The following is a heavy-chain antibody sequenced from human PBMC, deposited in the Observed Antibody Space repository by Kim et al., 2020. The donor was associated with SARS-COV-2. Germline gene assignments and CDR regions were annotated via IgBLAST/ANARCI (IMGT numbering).Heavy chain of an antibody. CDR1: GFTFSSYG. J-gene: IGHJ4*02. Sequence: GGSLRLSCAASGFTFSSYGMHWVRQAPGKGLEWVAVISYDGSNKYYADSVKGRFTISRDNSKNTLYLQMNSLRAEDTAVYYCAKSGSGSYPILYDYWGQGTLVTVSS. CDR3: AKSGSGSYPILYDY. D-gene: IGHD1-26*01. CDR2: ISYDGSNK. V-gene: IGHV3-30*18.